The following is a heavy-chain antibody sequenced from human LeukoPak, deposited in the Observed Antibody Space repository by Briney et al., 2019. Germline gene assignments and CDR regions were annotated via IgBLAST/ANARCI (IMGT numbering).Heavy chain of an antibody. Sequence: GESLKISCKGSGYSFSSYWIGWVRQMPGKGLEWMGIIYPGDSDTRYSPSFQGQVTISVDKSSSTAYLQWSSLKASDSAMYYCARVPVAREFDNWFDPWGQGTLVTVSS. D-gene: IGHD2-2*01. V-gene: IGHV5-51*01. CDR3: ARVPVAREFDNWFDP. J-gene: IGHJ5*02. CDR1: GYSFSSYW. CDR2: IYPGDSDT.